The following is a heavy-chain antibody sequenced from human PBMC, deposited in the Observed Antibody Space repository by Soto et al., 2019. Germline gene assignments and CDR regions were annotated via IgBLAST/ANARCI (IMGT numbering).Heavy chain of an antibody. CDR1: GFPFDDYG. V-gene: IGHV3-9*01. CDR3: AKDRQGSIDAFDM. J-gene: IGHJ3*02. CDR2: ISGNSISI. Sequence: EVQLVESGGGLVQPGRSLRLSCAATGFPFDDYGMHWVRQVPGKGLEWVSGISGNSISIGYGDSVKGRFTISRDNAKNSLYLQMNSLRVEDTALYHCAKDRQGSIDAFDMWGQGTMVTVSS. D-gene: IGHD2-21*01.